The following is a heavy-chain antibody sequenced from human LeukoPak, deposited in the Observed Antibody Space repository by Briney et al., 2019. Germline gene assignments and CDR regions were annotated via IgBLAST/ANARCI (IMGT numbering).Heavy chain of an antibody. CDR2: FDPEDGET. D-gene: IGHD2-2*01. CDR3: HAIVVVPAAIPPY. J-gene: IGHJ4*02. V-gene: IGHV1-24*01. Sequence: ASVKVSCKVSGYTLTELSMQWVRQAPGKGLEWMGGFDPEDGETIYAQKFQGRVTMTEDTSTDTAYMERSSLRSEDTAVYYCHAIVVVPAAIPPYWGQGTLVTVSS. CDR1: GYTLTELS.